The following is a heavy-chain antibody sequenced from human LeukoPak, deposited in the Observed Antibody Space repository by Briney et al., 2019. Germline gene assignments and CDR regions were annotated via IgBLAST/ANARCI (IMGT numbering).Heavy chain of an antibody. V-gene: IGHV3-48*03. J-gene: IGHJ4*02. CDR2: ISSSGSTI. CDR1: GFTFSSYE. CDR3: ARVRLRCVDY. Sequence: GGSLRLSCAASGFTFSSYEMNWVRQAPGKGLEWVSYISSSGSTIYYADSVKGRFTVSRDNAKNSLYLQMNSLRAEGTAVYYCARVRLRCVDYWGQGTLVTASS. D-gene: IGHD4-17*01.